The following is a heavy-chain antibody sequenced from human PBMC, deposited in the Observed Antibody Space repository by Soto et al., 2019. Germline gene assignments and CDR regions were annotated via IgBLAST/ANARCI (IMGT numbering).Heavy chain of an antibody. CDR2: ISGSGGST. Sequence: PGGSLRLSCAASGFTFSSYAMTWVRQAPGKGLEWVSAISGSGGSTYYADSVRGRFTISRDNSKSTLNLQMNSLRAEDTAVYFCAKGTFGSGYYQLDYWGQGTLVTVSS. D-gene: IGHD3-22*01. V-gene: IGHV3-23*01. CDR3: AKGTFGSGYYQLDY. CDR1: GFTFSSYA. J-gene: IGHJ4*02.